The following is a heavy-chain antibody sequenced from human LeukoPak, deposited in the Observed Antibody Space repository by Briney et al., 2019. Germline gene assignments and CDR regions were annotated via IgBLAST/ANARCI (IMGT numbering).Heavy chain of an antibody. V-gene: IGHV3-53*01. D-gene: IGHD1-7*01. J-gene: IGHJ4*02. Sequence: GGSLRLSCAASGFTFSSYSMNWVRQAPGKGLEWVSVIYSGGSTYYADSVKGRFTISRDNSKNTLYLQMNSLRAEDTAVYYCARDDRAGTTAFDYWGQGTLVTVSS. CDR1: GFTFSSYS. CDR3: ARDDRAGTTAFDY. CDR2: IYSGGST.